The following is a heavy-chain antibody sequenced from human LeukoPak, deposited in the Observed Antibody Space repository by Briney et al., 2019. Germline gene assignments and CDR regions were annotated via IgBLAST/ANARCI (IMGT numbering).Heavy chain of an antibody. CDR1: GFTFSSYG. CDR3: TTLGGYVPFDY. J-gene: IGHJ4*02. D-gene: IGHD3-10*01. V-gene: IGHV3-15*01. Sequence: PGGSLRLSCAASGFTFSSYGMHWVRQAPGKGLEWVGRIKSKTDGGTTDYAAPVKGRFTISRDDSKNTLYLQMNSLKTEDTAVYYCTTLGGYVPFDYWGQGTLVTVSS. CDR2: IKSKTDGGTT.